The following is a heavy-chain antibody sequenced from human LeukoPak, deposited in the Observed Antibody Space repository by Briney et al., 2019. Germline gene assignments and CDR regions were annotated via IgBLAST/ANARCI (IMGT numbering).Heavy chain of an antibody. CDR3: AKDFRSSSWYSY. CDR2: ISGSGGST. D-gene: IGHD6-13*01. J-gene: IGHJ4*02. V-gene: IGHV3-23*01. CDR1: GFTFSSYA. Sequence: PGGSLRLSCAAPGFTFSSYAMSWVRQAPGKGLEWVSAISGSGGSTYYADSVKGRFTISRDNSKNTLYLQMNSLRAEDTAVYYCAKDFRSSSWYSYWGQGTLVTVSS.